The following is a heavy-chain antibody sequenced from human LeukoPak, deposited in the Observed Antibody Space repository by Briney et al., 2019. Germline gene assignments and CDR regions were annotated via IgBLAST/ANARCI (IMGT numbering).Heavy chain of an antibody. V-gene: IGHV3-7*05. CDR2: INQDGSVK. Sequence: GGSLRLSCAASGFTFSSYWMSWVRQAPGKGLEWVANINQDGSVKNHVDSVKGRFIISRDNAKNSLYLQMNSLRPEDTAVYYCARGAPYRDSDDYWGQGTLVTVSS. D-gene: IGHD1-26*01. CDR3: ARGAPYRDSDDY. CDR1: GFTFSSYW. J-gene: IGHJ4*02.